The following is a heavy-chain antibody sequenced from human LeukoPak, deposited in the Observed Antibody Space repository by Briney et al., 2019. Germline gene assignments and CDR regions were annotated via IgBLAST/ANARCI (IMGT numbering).Heavy chain of an antibody. CDR2: ISYDGSNK. Sequence: GGSLRLSCAASAFTFSSYAMYWVRQAPGKGLEWVAVISYDGSNKYYADSVKGRFTISRDNSKHMLNLQMNSLRAEDTAVYYCARADDIVVVVAAMVDYWGQGTLVTVSS. D-gene: IGHD2-15*01. V-gene: IGHV3-30*04. J-gene: IGHJ4*02. CDR1: AFTFSSYA. CDR3: ARADDIVVVVAAMVDY.